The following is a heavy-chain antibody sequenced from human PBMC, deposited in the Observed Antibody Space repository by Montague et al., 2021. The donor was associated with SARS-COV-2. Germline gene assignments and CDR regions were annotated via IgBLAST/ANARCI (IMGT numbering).Heavy chain of an antibody. D-gene: IGHD2-21*02. Sequence: SLRLSCAASAGAAFIFNNHGIHWVRQAPGKGLEWVAVMGSDGSTXYYADSVKGRFTVSRDKTKNTVFLQMNNVGAEDTAVYFCVKEISRHVGDWYFDYWGQGTLVTVSS. CDR3: VKEISRHVGDWYFDY. CDR1: AGAAFIFNNHG. CDR2: MGSDGSTX. V-gene: IGHV3-30*18. J-gene: IGHJ4*02.